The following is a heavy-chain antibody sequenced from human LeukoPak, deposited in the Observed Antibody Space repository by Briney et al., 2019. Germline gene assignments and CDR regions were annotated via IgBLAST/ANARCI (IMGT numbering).Heavy chain of an antibody. CDR1: GFTFSSYA. J-gene: IGHJ6*02. Sequence: PGGSLRLSCAASGFTFSSYAMSWVRQAPGKGLEWVSAISGSGGSTYYADSVKSRFTISRDNAKNSLYLQMNSLRAEDTALYYCAKGLRSVYYYGMDVWGQGTTVTVSS. V-gene: IGHV3-23*01. CDR3: AKGLRSVYYYGMDV. D-gene: IGHD4-17*01. CDR2: ISGSGGST.